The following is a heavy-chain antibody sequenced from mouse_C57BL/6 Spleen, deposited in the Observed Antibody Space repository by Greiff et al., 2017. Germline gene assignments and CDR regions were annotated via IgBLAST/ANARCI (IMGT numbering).Heavy chain of an antibody. CDR1: GYAFSSSW. CDR3: ERDRRGYAMDY. CDR2: IYPGDGDT. J-gene: IGHJ4*01. Sequence: QVQLQQSGPELVKPGASVKISCKASGYAFSSSWMNWVKQRPGKGLEWIGRIYPGDGDTNYNGKFKGKATLTADKSSSTAYMPLSSLTSEDSAVYFGERDRRGYAMDYWGQGTSVTVSS. V-gene: IGHV1-82*01. D-gene: IGHD3-2*01.